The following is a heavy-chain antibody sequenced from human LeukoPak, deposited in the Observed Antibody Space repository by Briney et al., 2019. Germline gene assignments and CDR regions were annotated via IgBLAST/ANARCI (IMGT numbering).Heavy chain of an antibody. CDR3: ARGRRYGSSFDY. V-gene: IGHV1-2*02. CDR1: GYTFTGYY. D-gene: IGHD4-17*01. Sequence: ASVTVSCKASGYTFTGYYMHWVRQAPGQGLEWMGWINPNSGGTNYAQKFQGRVTMTRDTSISTAYMELSRRRSDDTAVYYCARGRRYGSSFDYWGQGTLVTVSS. CDR2: INPNSGGT. J-gene: IGHJ4*02.